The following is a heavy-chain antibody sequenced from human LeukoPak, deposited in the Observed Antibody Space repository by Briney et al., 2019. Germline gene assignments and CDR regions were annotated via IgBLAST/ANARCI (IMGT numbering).Heavy chain of an antibody. V-gene: IGHV3-48*03. J-gene: IGHJ4*02. D-gene: IGHD1-26*01. Sequence: GGSLRPSCRASGFIFSNYEMNWVRQAPGKGLEWVTYISSGGSVIYYADSVKGRFTISRDNAKNSLYLQMNSLRAEDTAVYYCARVVWDTYRGSLEYWGQGTLVTVSS. CDR3: ARVVWDTYRGSLEY. CDR2: ISSGGSVI. CDR1: GFIFSNYE.